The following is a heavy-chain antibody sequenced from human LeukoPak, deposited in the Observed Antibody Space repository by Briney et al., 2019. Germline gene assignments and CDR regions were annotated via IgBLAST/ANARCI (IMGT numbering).Heavy chain of an antibody. CDR3: ARQTMIRGVIGNPIES. D-gene: IGHD3-10*01. CDR1: GGSISSGAYY. J-gene: IGHJ4*02. Sequence: MTSETLSLTCTVSGGSISSGAYYWGWIRQPPGKGLEWLGSIYYSGSTYYTPSLKSRVPMFVDTSKNHFSLKLSSVTAADTAVYYCARQTMIRGVIGNPIESWGQGTLVTVSS. CDR2: IYYSGST. V-gene: IGHV4-39*01.